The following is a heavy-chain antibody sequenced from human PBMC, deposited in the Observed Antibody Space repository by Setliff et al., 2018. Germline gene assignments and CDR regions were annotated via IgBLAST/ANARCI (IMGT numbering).Heavy chain of an antibody. CDR1: GFTFSIYS. CDR2: ISSGSISTT. Sequence: LRLSCAASGFTFSIYSMNWLRQAPGKGLEWVSYISSGSISTTHYADSVRGRFTVSRDNAKNTLYLEMNSLRAEDTAVYYCARDFVMNTADYWGQGTLVTVST. CDR3: ARDFVMNTADY. D-gene: IGHD3-3*01. V-gene: IGHV3-48*01. J-gene: IGHJ4*02.